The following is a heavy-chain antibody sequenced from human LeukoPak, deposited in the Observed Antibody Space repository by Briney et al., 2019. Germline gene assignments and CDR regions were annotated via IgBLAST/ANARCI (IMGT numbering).Heavy chain of an antibody. CDR2: ISPSGGST. Sequence: ASVKVSCKASGYTFTSYYMHWVRQAPGRGLEWMGIISPSGGSTSYAQKFQGRVTMTRDMSTSTVYMELSSLRSEDTAVYYCARDYDSSGLFDYWGQGTLVTVSS. J-gene: IGHJ4*02. D-gene: IGHD3-22*01. CDR3: ARDYDSSGLFDY. V-gene: IGHV1-46*01. CDR1: GYTFTSYY.